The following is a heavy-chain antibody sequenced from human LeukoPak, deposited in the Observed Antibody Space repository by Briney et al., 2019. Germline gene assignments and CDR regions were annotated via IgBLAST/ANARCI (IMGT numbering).Heavy chain of an antibody. D-gene: IGHD3-22*01. V-gene: IGHV1-46*01. Sequence: GASVKVSCKASGYTFTSYYLQWVRQAPGQGLEWMGIINPNGGNTSYAQKFQGRVTMTRDMSTSTVYMELSSLRSEDTAVYYCARDQGYDSSGYYYYQFDYWGQGTLVTVSS. CDR2: INPNGGNT. CDR3: ARDQGYDSSGYYYYQFDY. CDR1: GYTFTSYY. J-gene: IGHJ4*02.